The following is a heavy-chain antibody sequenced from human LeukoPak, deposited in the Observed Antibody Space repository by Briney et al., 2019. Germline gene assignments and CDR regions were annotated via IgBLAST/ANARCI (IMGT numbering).Heavy chain of an antibody. D-gene: IGHD3-9*01. CDR3: AKDWGGEYFDWLLDY. Sequence: GGSLRLSCAASGFTFSSYGMHWVRQAPGKGLEWVAVISYDGSNKYYADSVKGRFTISRDNSKNTLYLQMNRMRAEDTAVYYCAKDWGGEYFDWLLDYWGQGTLVTVSS. CDR1: GFTFSSYG. J-gene: IGHJ4*02. CDR2: ISYDGSNK. V-gene: IGHV3-30*18.